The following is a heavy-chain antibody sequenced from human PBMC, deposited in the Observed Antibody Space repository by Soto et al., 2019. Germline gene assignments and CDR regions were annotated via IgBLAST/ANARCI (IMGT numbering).Heavy chain of an antibody. Sequence: GGSLRLSCVGSGFTFSDYEMTWVRQAPGKGLEWVAVISYDESKKDYGDSVKGRCTISRDNSKNTLYLQVSTLRNGDTAVYYCARDPTMFRERITLPCGRLAFWSQGTTVTVSS. CDR2: ISYDESKK. V-gene: IGHV3-30*03. CDR3: ARDPTMFRERITLPCGRLAF. CDR1: GFTFSDYE. J-gene: IGHJ6*02. D-gene: IGHD3-10*01.